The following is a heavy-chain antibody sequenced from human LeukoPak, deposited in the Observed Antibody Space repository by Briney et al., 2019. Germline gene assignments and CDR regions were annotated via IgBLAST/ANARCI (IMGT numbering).Heavy chain of an antibody. CDR2: IWYDGSNK. CDR3: RRYGDYGKNDY. Sequence: GGSLRLSCAASGFTFSSYGMHWVRQAPGKGLEWVALIWYDGSNKYYADSVTGRFTISRDNSKNTLYLQMNSLRAEDTAVYYCRRYGDYGKNDYWGQGTLVTVSS. CDR1: GFTFSSYG. J-gene: IGHJ4*02. V-gene: IGHV3-33*01. D-gene: IGHD4-17*01.